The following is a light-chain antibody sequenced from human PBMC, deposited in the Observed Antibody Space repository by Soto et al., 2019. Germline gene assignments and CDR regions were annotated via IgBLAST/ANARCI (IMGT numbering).Light chain of an antibody. Sequence: EIVLPQSPGTLSLSPGERATLSCRASQSVSSSYLAWYQQKPGQAPRLLIYGASSRAPGIPDRFSGSGSGTDFTITISRMEPEDVAVYYCQQYGSSPGYTFGQGTKLEIK. CDR2: GAS. J-gene: IGKJ2*01. CDR3: QQYGSSPGYT. CDR1: QSVSSSY. V-gene: IGKV3-20*01.